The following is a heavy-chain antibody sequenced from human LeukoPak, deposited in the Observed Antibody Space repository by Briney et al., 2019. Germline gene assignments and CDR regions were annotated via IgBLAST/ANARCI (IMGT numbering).Heavy chain of an antibody. CDR1: GGSISSGSYY. CDR2: IYTSGST. J-gene: IGHJ6*03. V-gene: IGHV4-61*02. CDR3: ARIAKQPAKYYYYYMDV. D-gene: IGHD5-18*01. Sequence: SETLSLTCTVSGGSISSGSYYWSWIRQPAGKGLEWIGRIYTSGSTNYNPSLKSRVTISVDTSKNQFSLKLSSVTAADTAVCYCARIAKQPAKYYYYYMDVLGKGTTVTIAS.